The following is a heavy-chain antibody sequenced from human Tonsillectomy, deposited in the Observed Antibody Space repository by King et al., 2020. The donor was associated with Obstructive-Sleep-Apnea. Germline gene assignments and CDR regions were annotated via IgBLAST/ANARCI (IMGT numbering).Heavy chain of an antibody. CDR1: GFTFRSYS. J-gene: IGHJ6*02. CDR3: VRDYSVVSGLDV. V-gene: IGHV3-21*01. D-gene: IGHD2-15*01. CDR2: ISCISSYI. Sequence: VQLVESGGGLVKPGGSLRLSCVASGFTFRSYSINWVRQAPGKGLEWVSSISCISSYIYYADSVKGRFTISRDNSKNSLYLQINSLRAADTAVYYCVRDYSVVSGLDVWGLGTTVTVAS.